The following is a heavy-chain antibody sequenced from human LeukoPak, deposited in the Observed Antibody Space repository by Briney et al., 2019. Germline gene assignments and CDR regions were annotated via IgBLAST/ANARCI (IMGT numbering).Heavy chain of an antibody. CDR1: GGSISSHY. V-gene: IGHV4-59*11. J-gene: IGHJ4*02. Sequence: SETLSLTCTVSGGSISSHYWSWIRQPPGKGLEGIGYIYYSGSTNYNPSLKSRVTISVDTSKNQFSLKLSSVTAADTAVYYCARGLITIFGVVMGYFDYWGQGTLVTVSS. CDR3: ARGLITIFGVVMGYFDY. CDR2: IYYSGST. D-gene: IGHD3-3*01.